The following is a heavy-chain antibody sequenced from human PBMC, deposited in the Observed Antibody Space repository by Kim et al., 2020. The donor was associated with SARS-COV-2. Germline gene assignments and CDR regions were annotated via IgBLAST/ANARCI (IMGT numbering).Heavy chain of an antibody. J-gene: IGHJ4*02. CDR3: AKDIGYSSGSIDY. V-gene: IGHV3-9*01. CDR1: GFTFDDYA. Sequence: GGSLRLSCAASGFTFDDYAMHWVRQAPGKGLEWVSGISWNSGSICYADSVKGRFTISRDNAKNSLYLQMNSLRAEDTALYYCAKDIGYSSGSIDYWCQGTLAT. D-gene: IGHD6-19*01. CDR2: ISWNSGSI.